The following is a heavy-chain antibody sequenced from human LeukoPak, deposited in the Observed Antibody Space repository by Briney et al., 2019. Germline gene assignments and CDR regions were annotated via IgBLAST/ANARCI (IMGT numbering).Heavy chain of an antibody. J-gene: IGHJ4*02. Sequence: GGSLRLSCAASGFTFSSYAMSWVRQAPGKGLEWVSVISGSGGNTYYADSVKGRFTISRDNSKNTLYLQLNSLRAEDTAVYYCARHGVGARFDYWGQGTLVTVSS. V-gene: IGHV3-23*01. CDR1: GFTFSSYA. D-gene: IGHD1-26*01. CDR2: ISGSGGNT. CDR3: ARHGVGARFDY.